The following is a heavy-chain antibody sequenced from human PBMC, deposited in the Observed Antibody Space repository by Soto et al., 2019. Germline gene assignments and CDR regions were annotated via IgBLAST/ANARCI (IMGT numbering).Heavy chain of an antibody. V-gene: IGHV3-23*04. CDR3: AKDRQFRSYYESAGHYNN. Sequence: EVQLVESGGGLVKPGESLRVSCAASGFIFSSYSVTWVRQAPGKGLEWVSGISGSGGVTYYADSVKGRFTISRDNSKNTLYLQMNSLRANDTAVYYCAKDRQFRSYYESAGHYNNWGQGTLVTVSS. CDR1: GFIFSSYS. J-gene: IGHJ4*02. D-gene: IGHD3-10*01. CDR2: ISGSGGVT.